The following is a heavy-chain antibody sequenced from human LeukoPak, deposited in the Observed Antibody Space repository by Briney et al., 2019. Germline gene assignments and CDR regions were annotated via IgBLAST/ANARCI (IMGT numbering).Heavy chain of an antibody. CDR2: MNPNSGNT. J-gene: IGHJ1*01. CDR3: ARAWTTWWLDSSGYYYFQH. V-gene: IGHV1-8*01. Sequence: ASVKVSCKASGGTFSSFGINWVRQAPGQGLEWMGWMNPNSGNTGYAQKFQGRVTMTRNTSISTAYMELSSLRSEDTAVYYCARAWTTWWLDSSGYYYFQHWGQGTLVTVSS. D-gene: IGHD3-22*01. CDR1: GGTFSSFG.